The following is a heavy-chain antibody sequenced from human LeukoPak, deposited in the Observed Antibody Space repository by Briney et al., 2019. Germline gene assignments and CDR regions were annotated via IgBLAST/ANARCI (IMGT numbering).Heavy chain of an antibody. D-gene: IGHD3-22*01. CDR2: ISSTAYTT. V-gene: IGHV3-23*01. J-gene: IGHJ4*02. CDR3: ARDPDYYDKGHFDY. Sequence: GESLRLSCVVSGFAFSSYAMAWVRQAPGKGLEWVSTISSTAYTTHYADSVKGRFTISRDNSQNILYLQKTNLRAEDTAVYYCARDPDYYDKGHFDYWGQGSLVTVSS. CDR1: GFAFSSYA.